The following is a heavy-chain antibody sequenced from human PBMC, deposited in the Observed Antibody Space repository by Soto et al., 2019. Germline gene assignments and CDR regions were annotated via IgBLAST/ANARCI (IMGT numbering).Heavy chain of an antibody. J-gene: IGHJ5*02. CDR3: ARVGNVLRYFDWLLHRWGFDH. CDR1: GGSFSGYY. D-gene: IGHD3-9*01. Sequence: QVQLQQWGAGLLKPSETLSLTCAVYGGSFSGYYWSWIRQPPGKGLEWIGEINHSGSTNYNPSLKSRVTISVDTSKNQFSLKLSSVTAADTAVYYCARVGNVLRYFDWLLHRWGFDHWGQGTLVTVSS. V-gene: IGHV4-34*01. CDR2: INHSGST.